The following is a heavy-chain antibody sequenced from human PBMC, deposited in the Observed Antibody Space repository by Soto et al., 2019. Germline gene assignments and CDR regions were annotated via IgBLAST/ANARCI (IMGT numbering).Heavy chain of an antibody. V-gene: IGHV2-5*02. CDR3: AHRREDDDGDSEYFQH. Sequence: QITLKESGPTLVKPTQTLTLTCTFSGFSLSTSGVGVGWIRQPPGKALEGLALIYWDNDKRYSPSLKNRLTIPKGTTKNQVVLTMTNMDPVDTATYYCAHRREDDDGDSEYFQHWGQGTLVTVSS. CDR1: GFSLSTSGVG. CDR2: IYWDNDK. D-gene: IGHD4-17*01. J-gene: IGHJ1*01.